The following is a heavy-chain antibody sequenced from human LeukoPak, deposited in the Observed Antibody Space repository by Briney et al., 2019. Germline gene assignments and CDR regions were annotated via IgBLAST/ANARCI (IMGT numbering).Heavy chain of an antibody. Sequence: SVKVSCKASGGTFSSYAISWVRQAPGQGLEWMGGIIPIFGTANYAQKFQGRVTITADESTSTAYMELSSLRSEDTAVYYCARDRVLRGSSSVRWFDPWGQGTLVTVSS. CDR3: ARDRVLRGSSSVRWFDP. V-gene: IGHV1-69*13. CDR1: GGTFSSYA. J-gene: IGHJ5*02. CDR2: IIPIFGTA. D-gene: IGHD6-6*01.